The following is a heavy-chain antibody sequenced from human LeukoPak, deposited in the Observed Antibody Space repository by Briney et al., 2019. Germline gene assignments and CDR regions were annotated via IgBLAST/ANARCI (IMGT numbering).Heavy chain of an antibody. CDR2: ITSTGDDI. D-gene: IGHD5-12*01. CDR1: GFTFSDYY. Sequence: GGSLRPSCAASGFTFSDYYMSWIRQAPGKGLEWVAYITSTGDDIYYADSVRGRFTISRDNAKNALFLRMSSLRVEDTATYYCASDIVATSGDIGGGGTPVSVSS. J-gene: IGHJ4*02. V-gene: IGHV3-11*01. CDR3: ASDIVATSGDI.